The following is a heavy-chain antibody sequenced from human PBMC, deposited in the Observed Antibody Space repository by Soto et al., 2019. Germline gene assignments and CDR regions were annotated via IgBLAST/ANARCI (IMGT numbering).Heavy chain of an antibody. J-gene: IGHJ6*02. D-gene: IGHD3-10*01. CDR3: ERKPGGECTYGSYYYFFHGMDV. CDR2: TYYRSKWYN. V-gene: IGHV6-1*01. Sequence: PSQTLSLTCAISGDSVSSSSAAWNWIRQSPSRGLEWLGRTYYRSKWYNDYPISVKGRITINPDTSKNRFSLQLNSVTPEDTALYYCERKPGGECTYGSYYYFFHGMDVWGQGTTVTVSS. CDR1: GDSVSSSSAA.